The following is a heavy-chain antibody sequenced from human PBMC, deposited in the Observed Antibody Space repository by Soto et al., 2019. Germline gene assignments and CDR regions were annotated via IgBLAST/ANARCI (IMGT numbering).Heavy chain of an antibody. D-gene: IGHD5-12*01. J-gene: IGHJ4*02. CDR1: GYNFNTYW. V-gene: IGHV5-51*01. CDR2: IYPGDSDT. Sequence: GESLKISCEGSGYNFNTYWIGWVRQMPGKGLEWMALIYPGDSDTRYSPSFEGQVTLSVDRSISTAYLQWSSLKASDTAIYYCATSTVSYVDIVSSTTRGYFDHWGQGTLVTV. CDR3: ATSTVSYVDIVSSTTRGYFDH.